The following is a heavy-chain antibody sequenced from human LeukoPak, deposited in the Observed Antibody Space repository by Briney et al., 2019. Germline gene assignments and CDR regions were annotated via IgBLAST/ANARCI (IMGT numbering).Heavy chain of an antibody. CDR2: INPNSGGT. V-gene: IGHV1-2*02. Sequence: ASVKVSCKASGYTFTSYYMHWVRQAPGQGLEWMGWINPNSGGTNYAQNFQGRVTVTRDTSISTAYMELSRLRSDDTAVYFCARESVAGQFDYWGQGTLVTVSS. D-gene: IGHD6-19*01. CDR3: ARESVAGQFDY. J-gene: IGHJ4*02. CDR1: GYTFTSYY.